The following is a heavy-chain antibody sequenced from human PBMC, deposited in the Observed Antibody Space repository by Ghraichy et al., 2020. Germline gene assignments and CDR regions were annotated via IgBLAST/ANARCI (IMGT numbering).Heavy chain of an antibody. Sequence: SVKVSCKASGGTFSSYAISWVRQAPGQGLEWMGGIIPIFGTANYAQKFQGRVTITADESTSTAYMELSSLRSEDTAVYYCARGQLRDIVVVPAAIKGSYYYYGMDVWGQGTTVTVSS. CDR1: GGTFSSYA. CDR2: IIPIFGTA. CDR3: ARGQLRDIVVVPAAIKGSYYYYGMDV. D-gene: IGHD2-2*01. J-gene: IGHJ6*02. V-gene: IGHV1-69*13.